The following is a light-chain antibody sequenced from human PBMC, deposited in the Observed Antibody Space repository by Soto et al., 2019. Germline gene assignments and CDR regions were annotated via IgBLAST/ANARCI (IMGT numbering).Light chain of an antibody. CDR1: SSNIGSNT. J-gene: IGLJ3*02. Sequence: QSVLTQPPSASGTPGQRVTISCSGSSSNIGSNTVSWYQLLPGTAPKLLIYSNNQRPSGVPDRFSGSKSGTSASLAISGLQSEDEADYYCAAWDDSLNGGVFGGGTKLTVL. CDR2: SNN. V-gene: IGLV1-44*01. CDR3: AAWDDSLNGGV.